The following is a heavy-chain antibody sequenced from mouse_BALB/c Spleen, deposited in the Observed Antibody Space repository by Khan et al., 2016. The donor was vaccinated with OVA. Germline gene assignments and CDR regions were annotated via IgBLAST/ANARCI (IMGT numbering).Heavy chain of an antibody. J-gene: IGHJ2*01. CDR2: IGYSGTT. CDR3: ARTARIKY. V-gene: IGHV3-1*02. D-gene: IGHD1-2*01. Sequence: VQLQESGPGLVKPSQSLSLTYTVTGYSITSGYGWNWIRQFPGNKLEWMGYIGYSGTTNYNPSLKSRISITRDTSKNQFFLQLNTVTTEDTATYYCARTARIKYWGQGTTLTVSS. CDR1: GYSITSGYG.